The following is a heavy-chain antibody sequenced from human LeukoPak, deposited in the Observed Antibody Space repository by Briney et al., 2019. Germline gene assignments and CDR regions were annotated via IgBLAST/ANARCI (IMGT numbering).Heavy chain of an antibody. CDR3: ARGSGYGDSPGLN. J-gene: IGHJ4*02. CDR2: INPNSGGT. Sequence: ASVKVSCKASGYTFTGYYMHWVRQAPGPALEWMGRINPNSGGTNYAQKFQGRVTMTRDTSISTAYMELSRLRSDDTAVYYCARGSGYGDSPGLNWGQGTLVTVSS. D-gene: IGHD4-17*01. V-gene: IGHV1-2*06. CDR1: GYTFTGYY.